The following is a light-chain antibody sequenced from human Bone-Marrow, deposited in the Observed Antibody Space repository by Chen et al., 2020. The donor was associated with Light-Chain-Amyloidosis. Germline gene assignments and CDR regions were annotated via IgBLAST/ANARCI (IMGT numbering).Light chain of an antibody. J-gene: IGKJ5*01. CDR3: QQRSNWPRSIT. CDR2: DAS. V-gene: IGKV3D-11*01. Sequence: EVVLTQSPATLSLSPGERATLSCRASQGIGTFLAWYQQKPGQAPRLLFYDASNRATGIPPRFSGSGDGTDFTITISSLEPEDFAGYYWQQRSNWPRSITFGQGTRLEIQ. CDR1: QGIGTF.